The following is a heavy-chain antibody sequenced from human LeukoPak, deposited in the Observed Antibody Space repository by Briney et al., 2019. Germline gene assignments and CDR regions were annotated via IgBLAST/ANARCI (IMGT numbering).Heavy chain of an antibody. J-gene: IGHJ4*02. V-gene: IGHV3-64D*06. CDR1: GFTFSNYG. CDR3: VKDRRIVWFGELSGFDY. Sequence: GGSLRLSCSGSGFTFSNYGMHWVRQAPGKGLEYVSGINSNGGSTYYADPVKGRFTISRDNSKNTLYLQMSSLRTEDTAVYYCVKDRRIVWFGELSGFDYWGQGTLVTVSS. D-gene: IGHD3-10*01. CDR2: INSNGGST.